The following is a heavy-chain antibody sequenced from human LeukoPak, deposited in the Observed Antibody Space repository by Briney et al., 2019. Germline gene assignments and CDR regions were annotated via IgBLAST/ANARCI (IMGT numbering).Heavy chain of an antibody. D-gene: IGHD3-10*01. J-gene: IGHJ6*03. Sequence: ASVKLSCKASGYTFTSYDINWVRQATGQGLEWMGWMNPNSGNTGYAQKFQGRVTMTRNTSISTAYMELSSLRSEDTAVYYCARDAGLLWFGESHANYYYMQGCGEESTVTVCS. CDR1: GYTFTSYD. CDR3: ARDAGLLWFGESHANYYYMQG. V-gene: IGHV1-8*01. CDR2: MNPNSGNT.